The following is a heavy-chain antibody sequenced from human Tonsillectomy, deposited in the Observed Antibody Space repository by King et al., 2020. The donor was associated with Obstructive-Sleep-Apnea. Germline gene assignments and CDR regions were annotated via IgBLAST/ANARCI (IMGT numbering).Heavy chain of an antibody. CDR1: GDSISSGDYY. CDR3: AREYCSGGSCSLAY. J-gene: IGHJ4*02. V-gene: IGHV4-30-4*01. Sequence: VQLQESGPGLVKPSQTLSLTCTVSGDSISSGDYYWSWIRQPPGKGLEWIGYIYNSGNSYYNPSLKSRVTISVDTSKNQFSLTLSTVTAADTAVYYCAREYCSGGSCSLAYWGQGTLVTVSS. D-gene: IGHD2-15*01. CDR2: IYNSGNS.